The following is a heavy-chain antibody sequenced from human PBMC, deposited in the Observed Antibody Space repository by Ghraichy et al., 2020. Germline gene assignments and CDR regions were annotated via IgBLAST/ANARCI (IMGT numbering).Heavy chain of an antibody. J-gene: IGHJ6*02. CDR1: GFTFSSYA. CDR2: ISYDGSNK. CDR3: ARSLGYCSSTSCYTTRPYYYYGMDV. Sequence: GGSLRLSCAASGFTFSSYAMHWVRQAPGKGLEWVAVISYDGSNKYYADSVKGRFTISRDNSKNTLYLQMNSLRAEDTAVYYCARSLGYCSSTSCYTTRPYYYYGMDVWGQGTTVTVSS. D-gene: IGHD2-2*02. V-gene: IGHV3-30*04.